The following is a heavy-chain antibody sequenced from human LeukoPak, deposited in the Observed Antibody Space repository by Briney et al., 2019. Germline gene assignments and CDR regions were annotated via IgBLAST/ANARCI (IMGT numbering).Heavy chain of an antibody. V-gene: IGHV3-23*01. CDR2: ISGSGGST. CDR1: VSTFSSYA. J-gene: IGHJ3*02. CDR3: AKDRVAFGGADAFDM. Sequence: PGGSLRLSCAPSVSTFSSYAMSWVRQAPGKGLEWVSGISGSGGSTFYADSVKGRVTISRDNSKTTLYLQMNSLRAEDTAVYYCAKDRVAFGGADAFDMWGQGTMVTVSS. D-gene: IGHD3-16*01.